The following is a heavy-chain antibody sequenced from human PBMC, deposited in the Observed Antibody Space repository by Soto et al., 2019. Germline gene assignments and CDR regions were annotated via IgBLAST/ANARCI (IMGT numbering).Heavy chain of an antibody. J-gene: IGHJ6*02. Sequence: SETLSLTCTVSGGSINSYYWNWIRQPPGKGLEWIGYIYYSGSTNYNPSLKSRVTISVETSKNQFSLKLSSVTAADTAMYYCAKNDDHGSYYHGMDVWGQGTTVTVSS. CDR3: AKNDDHGSYYHGMDV. CDR2: IYYSGST. D-gene: IGHD4-17*01. CDR1: GGSINSYY. V-gene: IGHV4-59*01.